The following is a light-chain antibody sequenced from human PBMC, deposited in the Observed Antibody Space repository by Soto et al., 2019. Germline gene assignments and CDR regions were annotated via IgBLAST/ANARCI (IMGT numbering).Light chain of an antibody. Sequence: QTVVTQEPSFSVSPGGTVTLTCGLSSGSVSTSFFPTWYQQTPGQAPRTLIYNTNTRSSGVPHRFSGSILENKAALTITGAQADDESDYYCILYMGRGIRVFGGGTKLTVL. J-gene: IGLJ3*02. V-gene: IGLV8-61*01. CDR1: SGSVSTSFF. CDR2: NTN. CDR3: ILYMGRGIRV.